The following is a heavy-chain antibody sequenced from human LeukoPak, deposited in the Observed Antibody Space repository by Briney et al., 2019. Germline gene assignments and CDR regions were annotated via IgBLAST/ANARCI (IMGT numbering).Heavy chain of an antibody. CDR1: GFTFTTYW. CDR2: INSDGSIT. CDR3: AREESTTVTTFVDY. D-gene: IGHD4-17*01. J-gene: IGHJ4*02. Sequence: GGSLRLSCAASGFTFTTYWMHWVRQAPGKGLVWVSHINSDGSITSYADSVKGRFTISRDNAKNTLYLQMNSLRAEDTAVYYCAREESTTVTTFVDYWGQGTLVTVSS. V-gene: IGHV3-74*01.